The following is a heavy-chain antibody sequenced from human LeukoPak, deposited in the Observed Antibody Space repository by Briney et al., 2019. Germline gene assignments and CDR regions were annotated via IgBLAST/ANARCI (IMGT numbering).Heavy chain of an antibody. CDR2: IIPIFGTA. V-gene: IGHV1-69*05. J-gene: IGHJ3*02. CDR1: GGTFSSYA. Sequence: SVKVSCKASGGTFSSYAISWVRQAPGQGLEWMGRIIPIFGTANYAQKFQGRVTITTDESTSTAYMELSSLRSEDAAVYYCARSRNGAYQAFDIWGQGTMVTVSS. CDR3: ARSRNGAYQAFDI. D-gene: IGHD1-26*01.